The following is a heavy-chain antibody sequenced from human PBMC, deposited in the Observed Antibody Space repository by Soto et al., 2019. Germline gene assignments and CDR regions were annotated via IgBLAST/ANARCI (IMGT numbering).Heavy chain of an antibody. CDR2: ISGSGGST. D-gene: IGHD6-13*01. V-gene: IGHV3-23*01. Sequence: GGSLRLSCAASGFTFSNYAVTWVRQAPGKGLEWVSTISGSGGSTYYADSVKGRFTISRDNSKNTLYLQMNSLRAEDTAVYYCAKDQGSSWYEIDYWGQGSRVTVSS. CDR1: GFTFSNYA. CDR3: AKDQGSSWYEIDY. J-gene: IGHJ4*02.